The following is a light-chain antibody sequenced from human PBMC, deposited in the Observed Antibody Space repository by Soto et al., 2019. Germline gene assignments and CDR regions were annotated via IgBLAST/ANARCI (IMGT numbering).Light chain of an antibody. CDR2: RGL. Sequence: EIVMTQSPGTLSVFPGETATLSCRASQSVSSYLDWFRQKPGQVPRLIMYRGLNRAIGVTARYSGSGSETEFTLTISSLQSEHIGVYYCLQHNNWPRTFGQGTKVEIK. CDR1: QSVSSY. CDR3: LQHNNWPRT. J-gene: IGKJ1*01. V-gene: IGKV3-15*01.